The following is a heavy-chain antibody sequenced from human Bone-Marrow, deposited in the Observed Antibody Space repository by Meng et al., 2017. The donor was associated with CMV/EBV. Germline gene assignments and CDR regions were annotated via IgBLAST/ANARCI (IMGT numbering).Heavy chain of an antibody. CDR2: INPSGGST. J-gene: IGHJ6*02. Sequence: ASVKVSCKASGYTFTSYYMHWVRQAPGQGLEWMGIINPSGGSTSYAQKFQGRVTMTRDTSTSTVYMELSSLRSEDTAVYYCARDGAVGATGNYYYYGMAVWGQGTTVTVSS. D-gene: IGHD1-26*01. CDR3: ARDGAVGATGNYYYYGMAV. CDR1: GYTFTSYY. V-gene: IGHV1-46*01.